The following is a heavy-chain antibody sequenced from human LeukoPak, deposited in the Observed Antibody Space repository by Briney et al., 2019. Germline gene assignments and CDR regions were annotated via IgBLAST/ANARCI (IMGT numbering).Heavy chain of an antibody. D-gene: IGHD1-20*01. J-gene: IGHJ4*02. V-gene: IGHV5-51*01. Sequence: GESLKISCKGSGYSFTSYWIGWVRQMPGKGLEWMGIIYPGDSDTRYSPSLQGQVTISADKSISTAYLQWSSLKASDTAMYYCARHFLPRRVTAAFDYWGQGTLVTVSS. CDR3: ARHFLPRRVTAAFDY. CDR1: GYSFTSYW. CDR2: IYPGDSDT.